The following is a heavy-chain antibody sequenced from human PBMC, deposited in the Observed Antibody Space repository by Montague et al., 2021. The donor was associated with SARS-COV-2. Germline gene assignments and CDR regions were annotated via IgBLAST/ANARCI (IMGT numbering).Heavy chain of an antibody. Sequence: SETLSLTCTVSGGSVNSGGYYWSWIRQPPGKGLDWIGTIYYIGPTNSNPSLKSLLTISVEPSKNQFSLKLSSVTAADTAVYYCARDRTAVDYDDYETAGYSYYYGMDVWGQGTTVTVSS. D-gene: IGHD4-17*01. CDR1: GGSVNSGGYY. V-gene: IGHV4-61*08. CDR2: IYYIGPT. J-gene: IGHJ6*02. CDR3: ARDRTAVDYDDYETAGYSYYYGMDV.